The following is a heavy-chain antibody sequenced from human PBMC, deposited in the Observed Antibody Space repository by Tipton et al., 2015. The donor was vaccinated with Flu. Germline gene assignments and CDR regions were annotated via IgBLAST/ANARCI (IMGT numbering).Heavy chain of an antibody. Sequence: LRLSCKASGFTFSHYAMSWVRQAPGEGPEWVSLITGGGDSTYYADSVKGRFTISRDNSKNTLYLQMNTLRPEDTAVYYCAKREGYGTIDYWGQGALVTVS. CDR1: GFTFSHYA. J-gene: IGHJ4*02. CDR2: ITGGGDST. D-gene: IGHD5-18*01. V-gene: IGHV3-23*01. CDR3: AKREGYGTIDY.